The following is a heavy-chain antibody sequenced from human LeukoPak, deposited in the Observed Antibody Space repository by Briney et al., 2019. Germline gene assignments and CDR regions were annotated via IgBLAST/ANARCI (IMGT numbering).Heavy chain of an antibody. Sequence: GGSLRLSCAASGFTFSNAWMSWVRQAPGKGLEWVGRIKSKTDGGTTDYAAPVKGRFTISRDDSKNTLYLQMNSLKTEDTAVYYCTTDRLPGDYDFWSGWGQGTLVTVSS. D-gene: IGHD3-3*01. J-gene: IGHJ4*02. CDR3: TTDRLPGDYDFWSG. V-gene: IGHV3-15*01. CDR2: IKSKTDGGTT. CDR1: GFTFSNAW.